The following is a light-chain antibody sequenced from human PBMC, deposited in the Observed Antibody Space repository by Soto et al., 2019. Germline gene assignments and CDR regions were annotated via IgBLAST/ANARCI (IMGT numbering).Light chain of an antibody. V-gene: IGKV1-33*01. CDR3: QQCDNLPP. CDR1: QDIGNY. Sequence: DIQMTQSPSSLSASVGDRVTITCQASQDIGNYLNWYQQKSGKAPKLLMYDASNLEKGVPSRFSGSGSATDFTFTISSLQPEDIATYYCQQCDNLPPFGGGAKVEIK. CDR2: DAS. J-gene: IGKJ4*01.